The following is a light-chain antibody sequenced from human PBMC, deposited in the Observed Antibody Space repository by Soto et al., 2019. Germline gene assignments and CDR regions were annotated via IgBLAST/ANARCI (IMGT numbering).Light chain of an antibody. V-gene: IGKV1-39*01. CDR3: QQYDDLPIT. CDR2: AAS. CDR1: QSISSY. Sequence: DIQMTQSPSSLSASVGDRVTITCRASQSISSYLNWYQQKPGKAPKLLIYAASSLQTGVPSRFSGSGSGTHFSFTINSLQPEDFATYYCQQYDDLPITFGLGTRLEIK. J-gene: IGKJ5*01.